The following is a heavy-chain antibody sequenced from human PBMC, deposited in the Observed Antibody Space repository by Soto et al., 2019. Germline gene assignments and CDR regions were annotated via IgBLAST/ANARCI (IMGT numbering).Heavy chain of an antibody. Sequence: EVHLVESGGTLVQPGGSLRLSCAASGFTFNIYWMNWVRQAPGKGLEWLSGIKNDGTITSYADSVKGRFTISRDNARNTLSLQMDSLRAEDTAMYYCARLSGDHSAFFFYGMDAWGQGTTVTVSS. V-gene: IGHV3-74*01. CDR1: GFTFNIYW. CDR2: IKNDGTIT. CDR3: ARLSGDHSAFFFYGMDA. D-gene: IGHD2-21*01. J-gene: IGHJ6*02.